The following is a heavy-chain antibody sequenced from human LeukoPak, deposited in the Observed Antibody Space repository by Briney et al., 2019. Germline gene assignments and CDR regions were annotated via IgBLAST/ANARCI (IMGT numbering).Heavy chain of an antibody. J-gene: IGHJ4*02. CDR2: IYPGDSDT. D-gene: IGHD2-2*01. CDR3: ARRARGVCSTTSCFVDF. CDR1: GYSFTSNW. V-gene: IGHV5-51*01. Sequence: GESLKISCKGSGYSFTSNWIGWVRQMPGKGLEWMGIIYPGDSDTRYSPSFQGQVTISADKSISTAYLQWSSLKASDTAMYYCARRARGVCSTTSCFVDFWGQGTLVTVSS.